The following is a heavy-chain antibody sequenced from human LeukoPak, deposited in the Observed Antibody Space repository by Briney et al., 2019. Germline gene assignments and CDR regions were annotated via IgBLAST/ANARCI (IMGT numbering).Heavy chain of an antibody. D-gene: IGHD4-17*01. J-gene: IGHJ3*02. CDR1: GFTLSIYW. CDR3: ARDTVIYGDSDAFDI. Sequence: PGGSLRLSCAASGFTLSIYWMSWVRQAPGKGLEWVANIKQDGSESHYVDSVKGRFTISRDNAKNSVSLQMNSLRAEDTAVYYCARDTVIYGDSDAFDIWGQGTMVTVSS. CDR2: IKQDGSES. V-gene: IGHV3-7*01.